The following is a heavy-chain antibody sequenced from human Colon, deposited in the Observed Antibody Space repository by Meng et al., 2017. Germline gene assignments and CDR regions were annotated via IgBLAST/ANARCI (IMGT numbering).Heavy chain of an antibody. V-gene: IGHV4-34*01. CDR3: ARVDFRGNDQDSNGLGH. CDR1: GGSLTGYY. J-gene: IGHJ4*02. D-gene: IGHD4-11*01. Sequence: SETLSLTCAVYGGSLTGYYWSWIRQIPGKGLEWIGEINHGGSTNDNPSLKSRLTISVDTSKNEVSLKLHSVTAADTAVYYCARVDFRGNDQDSNGLGHWGQGSLVTVSS. CDR2: INHGGST.